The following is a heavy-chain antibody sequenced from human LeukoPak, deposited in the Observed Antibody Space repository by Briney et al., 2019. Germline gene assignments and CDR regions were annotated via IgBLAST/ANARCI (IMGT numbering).Heavy chain of an antibody. J-gene: IGHJ4*02. Sequence: PGGSLRLSCSTPGFIFSTYPMHWVRQPPGKGLEYISGITSNGDSTNYAASVKGRFTISRDNSKNTLSLHMSSLRAEDTAVYYCVKDQGEYSSTWYYFDSWGQGTLVTVSS. CDR3: VKDQGEYSSTWYYFDS. V-gene: IGHV3-64D*06. CDR2: ITSNGDST. D-gene: IGHD6-13*01. CDR1: GFIFSTYP.